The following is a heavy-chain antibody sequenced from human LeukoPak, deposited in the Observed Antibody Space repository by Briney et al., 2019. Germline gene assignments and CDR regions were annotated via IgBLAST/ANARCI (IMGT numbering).Heavy chain of an antibody. V-gene: IGHV3-30*03. CDR2: ISYDGSNK. J-gene: IGHJ4*02. D-gene: IGHD4-17*01. CDR3: AREIYGDYVPDY. Sequence: GGSLRLSCAASGFTFSSYGMHWVRQAPGKGLEWVAVISYDGSNKYYADSVKGRFTISRDNAKNTLYLQMNSLRAEDTAVYYCAREIYGDYVPDYWGQGTLVTVSS. CDR1: GFTFSSYG.